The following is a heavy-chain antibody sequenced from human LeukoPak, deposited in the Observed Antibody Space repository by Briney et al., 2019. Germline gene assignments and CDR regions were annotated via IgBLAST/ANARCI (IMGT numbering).Heavy chain of an antibody. CDR3: ARDRRQQWLGGGYYYYYMDV. V-gene: IGHV3-48*04. D-gene: IGHD6-19*01. Sequence: GGSLRLSCAASGFTFSTYSMSWVRQAPGKGLEWVSYISSSSSTIYYADSVKGRFTISRDNAKNSLSPQMNSLRAEDTAVYYCARDRRQQWLGGGYYYYYMDVWGKGTTVTVSS. CDR1: GFTFSTYS. J-gene: IGHJ6*03. CDR2: ISSSSSTI.